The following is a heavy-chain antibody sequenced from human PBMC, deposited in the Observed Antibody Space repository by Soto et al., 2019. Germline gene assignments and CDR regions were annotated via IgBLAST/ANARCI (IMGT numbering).Heavy chain of an antibody. Sequence: EVQLVESGGGLVQPGGSLRLSCAASGFTFSIHEMNWVRQAPGKGLEWVSYISSIGVATYYADSVKGRFTISRDNAKNSLYLQMNSLRAEDTAVYYCDREGRVGGIDYWGQGTPVTVSS. CDR3: DREGRVGGIDY. CDR2: ISSIGVAT. V-gene: IGHV3-48*03. D-gene: IGHD6-19*01. J-gene: IGHJ4*02. CDR1: GFTFSIHE.